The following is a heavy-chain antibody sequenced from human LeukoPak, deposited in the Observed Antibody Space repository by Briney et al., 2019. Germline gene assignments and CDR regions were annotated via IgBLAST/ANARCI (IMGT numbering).Heavy chain of an antibody. V-gene: IGHV4-4*02. CDR3: ARGEKVDDAFDI. J-gene: IGHJ3*02. Sequence: GSLRLSCAASGLTVSSNCMSWVRQPPGKGLEWIGEIYHSGSTNYNPSLKSRVTISVDKSKNQFSLKLSSVTAADTAVYYCARGEKVDDAFDIWGQGTMVTVSS. CDR1: GLTVSSNC. D-gene: IGHD1-26*01. CDR2: IYHSGST.